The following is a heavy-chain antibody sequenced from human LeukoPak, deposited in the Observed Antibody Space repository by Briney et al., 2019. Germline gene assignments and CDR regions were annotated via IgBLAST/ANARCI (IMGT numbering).Heavy chain of an antibody. CDR2: ISGSGGST. V-gene: IGHV3-23*01. Sequence: PGGSPRLSCAASGFTFSSYAMSWVRQAPGKGLEWVSAISGSGGSTYYADSVKGRFTISRDNSKNTLYLQMNSLRAEDTAVYYCAKDREGGYDILTGYYYFDYWGQGTLVTISS. CDR1: GFTFSSYA. J-gene: IGHJ4*02. D-gene: IGHD3-9*01. CDR3: AKDREGGYDILTGYYYFDY.